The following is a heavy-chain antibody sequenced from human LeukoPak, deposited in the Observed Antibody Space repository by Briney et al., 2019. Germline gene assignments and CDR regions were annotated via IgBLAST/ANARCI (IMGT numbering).Heavy chain of an antibody. J-gene: IGHJ4*02. CDR3: ARDSSVGSSGWYEDFDY. Sequence: GGSLRLSCAASGFTFSSYGMHWVRQAPGKGLEWVAVIWYDGSNKYYADSVKGRFTISRDNSKNTLYLQMNSLRAEDTAVYYCARDSSVGSSGWYEDFDYWGQGTLVTVSS. CDR2: IWYDGSNK. D-gene: IGHD6-19*01. CDR1: GFTFSSYG. V-gene: IGHV3-33*01.